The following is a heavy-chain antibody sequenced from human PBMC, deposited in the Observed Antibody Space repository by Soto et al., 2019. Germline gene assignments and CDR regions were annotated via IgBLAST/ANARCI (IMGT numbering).Heavy chain of an antibody. D-gene: IGHD6-13*01. Sequence: SETLSLTCAVYGGSFSGYYWSWIRQPPGKGLEWIGEINHSGSTNYNPSLKSRVTISVDTSKNQFSLKLTSVTAADTAVYYCARYSSNWFQTEGMDVWGQGTTVTVSS. CDR2: INHSGST. J-gene: IGHJ6*02. CDR1: GGSFSGYY. V-gene: IGHV4-34*01. CDR3: ARYSSNWFQTEGMDV.